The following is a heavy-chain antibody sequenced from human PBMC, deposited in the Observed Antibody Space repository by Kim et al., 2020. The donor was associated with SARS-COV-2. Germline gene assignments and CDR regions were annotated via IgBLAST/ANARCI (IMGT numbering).Heavy chain of an antibody. Sequence: GGSLRLSCAASGFTFSSYSMNWVRQAPGKGLEWVSSISSSSSYIYYADSVKGRFTISRDNAKNSLYLQMNSLRAEDTAVYYCARDKGYDSSGHPGYWGQGPLVTVSS. J-gene: IGHJ4*02. CDR2: ISSSSSYI. D-gene: IGHD3-22*01. V-gene: IGHV3-21*01. CDR3: ARDKGYDSSGHPGY. CDR1: GFTFSSYS.